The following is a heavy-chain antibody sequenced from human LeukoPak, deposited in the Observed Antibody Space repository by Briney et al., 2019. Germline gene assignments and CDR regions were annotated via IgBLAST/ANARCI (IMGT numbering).Heavy chain of an antibody. CDR2: INPSGGST. J-gene: IGHJ5*02. V-gene: IGHV1-46*01. D-gene: IGHD1-26*01. Sequence: ASVKVSCKASAYSFTSYYMHWVRQAPGQGLEWMGMINPSGGSTSYAQKFQGRVTMTRDTSTSTVYMNLSSLRCEDTAVYYCARASHGGSSYFSWGQGTLVTVSS. CDR1: AYSFTSYY. CDR3: ARASHGGSSYFS.